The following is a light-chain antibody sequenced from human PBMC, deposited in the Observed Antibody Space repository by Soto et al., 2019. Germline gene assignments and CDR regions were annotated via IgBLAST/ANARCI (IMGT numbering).Light chain of an antibody. J-gene: IGKJ1*01. CDR3: QQYESFPRT. Sequence: DIQMTQSPSTLSASVGDRVTITCRASQSINNWLAWYQQKPGKAPKLFIFKASTLEIGVPSMFSGSGSGTEFTLSISSLQPDDFATYFCQQYESFPRTFGQGTKVEIK. CDR2: KAS. V-gene: IGKV1-5*03. CDR1: QSINNW.